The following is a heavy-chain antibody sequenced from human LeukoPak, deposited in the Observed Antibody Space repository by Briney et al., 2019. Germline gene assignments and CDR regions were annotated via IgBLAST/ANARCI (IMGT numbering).Heavy chain of an antibody. V-gene: IGHV4-30-2*01. CDR3: ARAEPTVIYFDY. D-gene: IGHD4-17*01. CDR1: GGSISSGGYY. Sequence: SETLSLTCTVSGGSISSGGYYWSWIRQPPGKGLEWIGYIYHSGSTYYNPSLKSRVTMSVDRSKNQFSLKLSSVTAADTAVYYCARAEPTVIYFDYWGQGTLVTVSS. J-gene: IGHJ4*02. CDR2: IYHSGST.